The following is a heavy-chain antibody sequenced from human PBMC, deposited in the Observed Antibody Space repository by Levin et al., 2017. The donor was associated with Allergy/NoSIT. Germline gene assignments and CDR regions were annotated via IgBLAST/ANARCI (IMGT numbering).Heavy chain of an antibody. J-gene: IGHJ4*02. CDR1: GFTVSSNY. CDR3: ARVGTMIVVANPFDY. V-gene: IGHV3-66*01. CDR2: IYSGGST. D-gene: IGHD3-22*01. Sequence: ETLSLTCAASGFTVSSNYMSWVRQAPGKGLEWVSVIYSGGSTYYADSVKGRFTISRDNSKNTLYLQMNSLRAEDTAVYYCARVGTMIVVANPFDYWGQGTLVTVSS.